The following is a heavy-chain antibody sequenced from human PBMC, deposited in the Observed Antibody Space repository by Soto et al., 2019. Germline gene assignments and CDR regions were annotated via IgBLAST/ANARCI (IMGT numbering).Heavy chain of an antibody. D-gene: IGHD2-15*01. V-gene: IGHV2-5*02. CDR1: GFSLSTSGVS. Sequence: QITLKESGPTLVKPTQTLTLTCTFSGFSLSTSGVSVGWIRQPPGKALEWLALIYWDDDKRYSPSLKSRLTIPTDPSNNPVVLTMTNMDPVDTATYYCAHCPNGCCLDYWAQGTLVTVSS. CDR2: IYWDDDK. J-gene: IGHJ4*02. CDR3: AHCPNGCCLDY.